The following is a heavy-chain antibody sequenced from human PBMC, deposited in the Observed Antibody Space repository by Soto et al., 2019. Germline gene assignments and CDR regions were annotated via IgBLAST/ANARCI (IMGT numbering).Heavy chain of an antibody. V-gene: IGHV5-51*01. CDR1: GYSFTSYW. J-gene: IGHJ6*02. CDR3: ARPPIAARPGQNGMDV. Sequence: PGESLKISCKGSGYSFTSYWIGWVRQMPGKGLEWMGIIYPGDSDTRYSPSFQGQVTISADKSISTAYLQWSSLKASDTAMYYCARPPIAARPGQNGMDVWGQGTTVTVSS. CDR2: IYPGDSDT. D-gene: IGHD6-6*01.